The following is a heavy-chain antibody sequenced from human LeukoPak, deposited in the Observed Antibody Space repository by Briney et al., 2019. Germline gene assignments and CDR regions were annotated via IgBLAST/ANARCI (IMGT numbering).Heavy chain of an antibody. CDR3: AKDYAPTPYFDP. J-gene: IGHJ5*02. D-gene: IGHD3-16*01. CDR2: ISGSGGST. Sequence: GGSLRLSCAASGFTFSSYAMSWVRQAPGKGREWVSAISGSGGSTYYADSVKGRFTISRDNSKNTLYLQMNSLRVEDTAVYYCAKDYAPTPYFDPWGQGTLVTVSS. CDR1: GFTFSSYA. V-gene: IGHV3-23*01.